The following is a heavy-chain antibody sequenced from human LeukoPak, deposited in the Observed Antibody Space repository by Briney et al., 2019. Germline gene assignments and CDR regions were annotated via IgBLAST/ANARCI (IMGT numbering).Heavy chain of an antibody. J-gene: IGHJ4*02. V-gene: IGHV4-59*08. CDR1: GGSTFGYY. CDR3: ARHGGSGSFDY. CDR2: IYNTGTT. D-gene: IGHD6-19*01. Sequence: SETLSLTCTVSGGSTFGYYWSWIRQPPGKGLQWLGIIYNTGTTNYNPSLKSRVTISVDTSKSQFSLNLRSVTAADTAAYYCARHGGSGSFDYWGQGTLVTVSS.